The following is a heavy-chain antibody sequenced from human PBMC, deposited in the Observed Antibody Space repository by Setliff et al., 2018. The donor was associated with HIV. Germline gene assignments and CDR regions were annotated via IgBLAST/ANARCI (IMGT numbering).Heavy chain of an antibody. CDR1: GFTFSAFS. J-gene: IGHJ4*02. CDR3: VRGEDENSGSLVPFEH. D-gene: IGHD1-26*01. CDR2: IAGSSSHI. V-gene: IGHV3-48*01. Sequence: PGGSLRLSCVGSGFTFSAFSMNWVRQAPGKGLEWVSYIAGSSSHIYYADSVRGRFTISRDNAKNSIYLQMNSLRADDTGLYYCVRGEDENSGSLVPFEHWGQGTLVTVSS.